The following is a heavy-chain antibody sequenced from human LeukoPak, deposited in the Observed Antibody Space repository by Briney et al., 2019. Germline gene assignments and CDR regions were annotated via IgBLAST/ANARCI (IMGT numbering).Heavy chain of an antibody. Sequence: ASVKVSCKASGYTFTGYYLHWVRQAPGQGLEWMGWINPNSGGANYAQKFQGRVSMTRDTSITTAYMELSRLRSEDTAVYYCARDARHRYCSSSSCYRGWLDPWGQGTPVTVSS. J-gene: IGHJ5*02. CDR2: INPNSGGA. D-gene: IGHD2-2*01. CDR3: ARDARHRYCSSSSCYRGWLDP. V-gene: IGHV1-2*02. CDR1: GYTFTGYY.